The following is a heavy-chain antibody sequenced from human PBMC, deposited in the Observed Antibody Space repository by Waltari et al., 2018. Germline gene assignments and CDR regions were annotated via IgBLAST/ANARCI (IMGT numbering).Heavy chain of an antibody. J-gene: IGHJ3*02. CDR2: IYTRGST. D-gene: IGHD6-6*01. CDR1: GGSISSGSYY. Sequence: QVQLQESGPGLVKPSQTLSLTCTVSGGSISSGSYYWSWIRQPAGKGLGWIGYIYTRGSTNCNPSLTSRVTISVDTSKNQFSLKLSSVTAADTAVYYCARDFSISAFDIWGQGTMVTVSS. V-gene: IGHV4-61*09. CDR3: ARDFSISAFDI.